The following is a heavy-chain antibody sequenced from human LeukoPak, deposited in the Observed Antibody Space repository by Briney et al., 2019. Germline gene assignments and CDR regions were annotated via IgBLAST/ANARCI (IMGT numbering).Heavy chain of an antibody. J-gene: IGHJ6*03. Sequence: SETLSLTCTVSGGSISSGSYYWSWIRQPAGKGLEWIGRIYTSGSTNYNPSLKSRVTISVDTSKNQFSLKLSSVTAADTAVYYCAGTAAGPQAYYYYYYYMDVWGKGTTVTVSS. V-gene: IGHV4-61*02. D-gene: IGHD1-1*01. CDR1: GGSISSGSYY. CDR3: AGTAAGPQAYYYYYYYMDV. CDR2: IYTSGST.